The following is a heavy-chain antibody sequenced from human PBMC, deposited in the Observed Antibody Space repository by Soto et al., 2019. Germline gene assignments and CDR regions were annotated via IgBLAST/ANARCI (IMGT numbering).Heavy chain of an antibody. J-gene: IGHJ4*02. V-gene: IGHV4-31*03. Sequence: SETLSLTCTVSGGSLSSGGYYWSWIRQHPGKGLEWIGYIYYSGSTYYNPSLKSRVTISVDTSKNQFSLKLSSVTAADTAVYYCARGTRGYQVDYWGQGTLVTVSS. CDR1: GGSLSSGGYY. CDR3: ARGTRGYQVDY. D-gene: IGHD5-12*01. CDR2: IYYSGST.